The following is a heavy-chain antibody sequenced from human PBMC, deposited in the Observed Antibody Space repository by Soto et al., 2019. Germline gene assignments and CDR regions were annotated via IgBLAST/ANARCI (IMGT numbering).Heavy chain of an antibody. CDR2: FDPEDGET. CDR1: GYTLTELS. J-gene: IGHJ3*02. CDR3: ATRGGTIAATGDDAFDI. V-gene: IGHV1-24*01. Sequence: GASVKVSCKVSGYTLTELSMHWVRQAPGKGLEWMGGFDPEDGETIYAQKFQGRVTMTEDTSTDTAYMELSSLRSEDTAVYYCATRGGTIAATGDDAFDIWGQGTMVTVSS. D-gene: IGHD6-13*01.